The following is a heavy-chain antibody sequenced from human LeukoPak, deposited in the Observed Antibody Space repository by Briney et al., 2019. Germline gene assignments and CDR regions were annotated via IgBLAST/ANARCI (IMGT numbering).Heavy chain of an antibody. D-gene: IGHD3-16*01. V-gene: IGHV3-48*04. CDR3: ARDRAVGVMIAFDI. CDR1: GFTFSSYS. J-gene: IGHJ3*02. Sequence: GGSLRLSCAASGFTFSSYSMNWVRQAPGKGRGWVSYISSSSSTIYYADSVKGRFTFSRDNAKNSLYLQMNSLRAEDTAVYYCARDRAVGVMIAFDIWGQGTTVTVSS. CDR2: ISSSSSTI.